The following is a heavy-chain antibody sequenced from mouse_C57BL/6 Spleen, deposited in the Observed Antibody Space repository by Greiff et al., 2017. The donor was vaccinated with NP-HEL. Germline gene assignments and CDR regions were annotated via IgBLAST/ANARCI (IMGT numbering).Heavy chain of an antibody. Sequence: QVQLQQSGAELARPGASVKLSCKASGYTFTSYGISWVKQRTGQGLEWIGEIYPRSGNTYYNEKFKGKATLTADKSSSTAYMELRSLTSEDSAVYFCARADYYGSSLYYFDDWGQGTTLTVSS. CDR2: IYPRSGNT. D-gene: IGHD1-1*01. CDR3: ARADYYGSSLYYFDD. V-gene: IGHV1-81*01. J-gene: IGHJ2*01. CDR1: GYTFTSYG.